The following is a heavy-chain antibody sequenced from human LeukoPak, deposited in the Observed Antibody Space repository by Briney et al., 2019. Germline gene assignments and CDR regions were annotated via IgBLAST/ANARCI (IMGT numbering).Heavy chain of an antibody. CDR2: ISSSSSYI. Sequence: PGGSLRLSCAASGFTFSSYSMNWVRQAPGKGLEWVSSISSSSSYIYYADSVKGRFTISRDNAKNSLYLQMNSLRAEDTAVYYCARDGFHCSSTSCSMDVWGKGTTVTVSS. CDR3: ARDGFHCSSTSCSMDV. V-gene: IGHV3-21*01. D-gene: IGHD2-2*01. CDR1: GFTFSSYS. J-gene: IGHJ6*03.